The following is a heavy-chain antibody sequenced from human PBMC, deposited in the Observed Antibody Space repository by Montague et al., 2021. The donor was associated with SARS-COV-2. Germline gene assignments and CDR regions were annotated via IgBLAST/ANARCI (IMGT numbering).Heavy chain of an antibody. V-gene: IGHV4-34*01. CDR2: ITHIRST. CDR3: ARGSASAWEVLDS. CDR1: GGSFSGYY. J-gene: IGHJ5*01. Sequence: SETLSLTCAGYGGSFSGYYWTWVRQPPGKGLEWIGEITHIRSTNYNPSLKSRVSIPVDTSNNQFSLRVASVTAADTAVYYCARGSASAWEVLDSWGQGTVVTVSS. D-gene: IGHD1-26*01.